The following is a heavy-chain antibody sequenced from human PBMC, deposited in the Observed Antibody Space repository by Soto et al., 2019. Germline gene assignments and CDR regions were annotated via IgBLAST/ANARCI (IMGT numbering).Heavy chain of an antibody. CDR1: GFTFSSYA. D-gene: IGHD3-10*01. CDR3: AKSGAPGYYYGMDV. Sequence: GGSLRLSCAASGFTFSSYAMSWVRQAPGKGLEWVSAISGSGGSTYYADSVKGRFTISRDNSKNTLYLQMNSLRAEDTAVYYCAKSGAPGYYYGMDVWGQGTTVTVSS. J-gene: IGHJ6*02. V-gene: IGHV3-23*01. CDR2: ISGSGGST.